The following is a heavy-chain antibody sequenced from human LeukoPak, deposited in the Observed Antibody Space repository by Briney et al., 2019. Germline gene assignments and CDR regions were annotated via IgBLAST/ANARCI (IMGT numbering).Heavy chain of an antibody. CDR2: LSHDGRDK. J-gene: IGHJ6*03. V-gene: IGHV3-30*04. CDR1: GFTLKDYA. CDR3: ARDGRVVIGGAIGYFYYYMDV. Sequence: GGSLRLSCAASGFTLKDYAMYWVRQAPGKGLEWVGVLSHDGRDKYYADSVKGRFTISRDNSKNTLFVQMNNMTTEDTAVYYCARDGRVVIGGAIGYFYYYMDVWGKGTTVTVSS. D-gene: IGHD3-10*01.